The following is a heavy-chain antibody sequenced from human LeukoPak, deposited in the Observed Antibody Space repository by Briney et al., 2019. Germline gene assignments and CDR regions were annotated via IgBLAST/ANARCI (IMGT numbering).Heavy chain of an antibody. CDR3: ARAGYGDPHFDF. CDR2: IWYDGSNK. V-gene: IGHV3-33*01. Sequence: PGRSLRLSCAASGFTFSRYGMHWVRQAPGKGLEWVAVIWYDGSNKYYGDSVKGRFTISRDNSKNTLYLQMNSLRAEDTAAYYCARAGYGDPHFDFWGQGTLVTVSS. J-gene: IGHJ4*02. CDR1: GFTFSRYG. D-gene: IGHD4-17*01.